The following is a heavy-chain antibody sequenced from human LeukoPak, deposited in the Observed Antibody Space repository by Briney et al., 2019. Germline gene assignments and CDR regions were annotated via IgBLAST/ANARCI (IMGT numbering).Heavy chain of an antibody. CDR2: ISSGSGTT. D-gene: IGHD4-17*01. CDR3: AKDRGNGYGVFDY. Sequence: PGGSLRLSCAASGFIFSSYSMNWVRQTPGKGLEWISYISSGSGTTYYGDSVQGRFITSRDNAKNSLHLQMNSLRAEDTGVYYCAKDRGNGYGVFDYWGQGILVTVSS. CDR1: GFIFSSYS. J-gene: IGHJ4*02. V-gene: IGHV3-48*01.